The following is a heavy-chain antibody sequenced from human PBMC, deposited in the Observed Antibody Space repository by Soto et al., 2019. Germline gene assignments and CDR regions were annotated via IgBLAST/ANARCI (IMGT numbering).Heavy chain of an antibody. Sequence: GGSMRLSCAASGFTFSSYEMNWVRQAPGKGLEWVSYISSSGSTIYYADSVKGRFTISRDNAKNSLYLQMSSLGAEDTAVYYCARNTAMVNWGQGTLVTVSS. CDR2: ISSSGSTI. CDR3: ARNTAMVN. J-gene: IGHJ4*02. V-gene: IGHV3-48*03. CDR1: GFTFSSYE. D-gene: IGHD5-18*01.